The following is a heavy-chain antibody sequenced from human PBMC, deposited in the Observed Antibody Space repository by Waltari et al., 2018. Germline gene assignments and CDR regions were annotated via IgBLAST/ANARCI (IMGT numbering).Heavy chain of an antibody. CDR2: ISSSSSYI. CDR3: ARDNLADSSSSNLPAFDI. Sequence: EVQLVESGGGLVKPGGSLRLSCAASGFTFSSYSMNWVRQAPGKGLEWVSSISSSSSYIYYADSVKGRFTISRDNAKNSLYLQMNSLRAEDTAVYYCARDNLADSSSSNLPAFDIWGQGTMVTVSS. CDR1: GFTFSSYS. J-gene: IGHJ3*02. V-gene: IGHV3-21*01. D-gene: IGHD6-13*01.